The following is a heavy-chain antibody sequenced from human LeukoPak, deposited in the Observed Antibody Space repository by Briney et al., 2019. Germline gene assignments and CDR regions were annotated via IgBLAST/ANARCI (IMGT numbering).Heavy chain of an antibody. CDR1: GFIFRTYG. CDR3: ATESYDTRGFYSLYFDY. J-gene: IGHJ4*02. CDR2: VSSSGDRT. V-gene: IGHV3-23*01. Sequence: RGGSLRLSCTASGFIFRTYGMSWVRQAPGKGLEWVSGVSSSGDRTYYADSVKGRFTISRDNSKNTLHLQMNSLRAEDTAVYYCATESYDTRGFYSLYFDYWGQGTLVTVSS. D-gene: IGHD3-22*01.